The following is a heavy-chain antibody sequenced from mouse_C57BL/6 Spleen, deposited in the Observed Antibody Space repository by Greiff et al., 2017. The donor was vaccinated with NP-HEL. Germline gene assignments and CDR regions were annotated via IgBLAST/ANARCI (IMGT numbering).Heavy chain of an antibody. Sequence: QVQLQQPGAELVKPGASVKLSCKASGYTFTSYWMQWVKQRPGQGLEWIGEIDPSDSYTNYNQKFKGKATLTVDTASSTAYMQLSSLTSEDSAVYYCARRILDGYQAMDYWGQGTSVTVSS. V-gene: IGHV1-50*01. CDR3: ARRILDGYQAMDY. D-gene: IGHD2-3*01. CDR1: GYTFTSYW. CDR2: IDPSDSYT. J-gene: IGHJ4*01.